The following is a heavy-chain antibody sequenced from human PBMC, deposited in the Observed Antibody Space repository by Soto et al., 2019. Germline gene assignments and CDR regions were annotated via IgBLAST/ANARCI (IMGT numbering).Heavy chain of an antibody. CDR2: IIPIFGTA. V-gene: IGHV1-69*12. CDR1: GGTFSSYA. Sequence: QVQLVQSGAEVKKPGSSVKVSCKASGGTFSSYAISWVRQAPGQGLEWMGGIIPIFGTANYAQKFQGRVTITADESTSTDYMELSSLRSEDTAMYYCARAGGYYDSSGYFHYFDYWGQGTLVTVSS. CDR3: ARAGGYYDSSGYFHYFDY. J-gene: IGHJ4*02. D-gene: IGHD3-22*01.